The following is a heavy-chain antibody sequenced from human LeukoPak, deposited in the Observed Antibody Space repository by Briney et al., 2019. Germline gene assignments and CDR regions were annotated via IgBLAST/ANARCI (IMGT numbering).Heavy chain of an antibody. J-gene: IGHJ4*02. CDR3: TTESWIQLWAFDY. V-gene: IGHV3-15*01. CDR2: IKSKTDGGTT. D-gene: IGHD5-18*01. CDR1: GFTFSNAW. Sequence: KTGGSLRLSCTASGFTFSNAWMSWVRQAPGKGQEWVGRIKSKTDGGTTDYAAPVKGRFTISRDDSKNTLYLQMNSLKTEDTAVYYCTTESWIQLWAFDYWGQGTLVTVSS.